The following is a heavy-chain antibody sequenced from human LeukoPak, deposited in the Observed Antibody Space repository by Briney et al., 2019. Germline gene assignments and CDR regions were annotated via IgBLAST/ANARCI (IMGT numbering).Heavy chain of an antibody. D-gene: IGHD3-22*01. CDR3: ARLETTSGYPNYFDY. CDR2: IHYSGST. CDR1: GGSISSSTYY. Sequence: PSETLSLTCTVSGGSISSSTYYWGWIRQPPGKGLEWIGSIHYSGSTYYNPSLKSRATISVDTSKNHFSLKLSSVAAADTAVYYCARLETTSGYPNYFDYWGQGTLVTVSS. J-gene: IGHJ4*02. V-gene: IGHV4-39*02.